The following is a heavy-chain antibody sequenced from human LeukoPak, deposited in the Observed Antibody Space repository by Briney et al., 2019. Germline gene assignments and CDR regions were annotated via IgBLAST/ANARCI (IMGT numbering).Heavy chain of an antibody. J-gene: IGHJ4*02. Sequence: GGSLRLXCAASGFTFSTYLMSWVRQAPGKGLEWVSAISGSGGSTYYADSVKGRFTISRDNSKNTLYLQMNSLRAEDTAVYYCAKSYDYVWGSYHALDYWGQGTLVTVSS. CDR1: GFTFSTYL. CDR2: ISGSGGST. CDR3: AKSYDYVWGSYHALDY. D-gene: IGHD3-16*02. V-gene: IGHV3-23*01.